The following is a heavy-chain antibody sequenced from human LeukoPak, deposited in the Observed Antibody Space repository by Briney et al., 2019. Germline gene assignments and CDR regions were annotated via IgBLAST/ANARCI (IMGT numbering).Heavy chain of an antibody. J-gene: IGHJ3*02. D-gene: IGHD2-15*01. CDR1: EFTFSSYW. CDR2: ISGDGRST. V-gene: IGHV3-74*01. CDR3: ARDTLFCSGGYCYHDI. Sequence: GGSLRLSCAASEFTFSSYWMHWVRHAPGKGLVWVPRISGDGRSTSYADSVKGRFTISRDNAKNTMYLQMNSLRAEDTAVYYCARDTLFCSGGYCYHDIWGQGTMVTVSS.